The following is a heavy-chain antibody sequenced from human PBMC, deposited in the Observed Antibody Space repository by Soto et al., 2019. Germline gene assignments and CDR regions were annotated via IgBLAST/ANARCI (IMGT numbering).Heavy chain of an antibody. CDR1: GYTFTSYG. CDR2: ISAYNGNT. CDR3: AKNNGSGSYYQGGMAV. D-gene: IGHD3-10*01. Sequence: GASVKVSCKASGYTFTSYGISWVRQAPGQGLEWMGWISAYNGNTNYAQKLQGRVTMTTDTSTSTAYMELRSLRSDDTAVYYCAKNNGSGSYYQGGMAVWGQGTTVTVSS. V-gene: IGHV1-18*01. J-gene: IGHJ6*02.